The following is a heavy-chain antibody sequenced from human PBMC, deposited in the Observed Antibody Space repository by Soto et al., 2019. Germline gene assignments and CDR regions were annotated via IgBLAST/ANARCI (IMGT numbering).Heavy chain of an antibody. CDR3: ARGVDCSSTSCYPGWFDP. J-gene: IGHJ5*02. CDR2: MNPNSGNT. CDR1: GYTFTSYD. D-gene: IGHD2-2*01. Sequence: QVQLVQSGAEVKKPGASVKVSCKASGYTFTSYDINWVRQATGQGLEWMGWMNPNSGNTGYAQKFQGRVTMTRNTSISTAYMELSSLRSEDTAVYYCARGVDCSSTSCYPGWFDPWGQGTLVTVSS. V-gene: IGHV1-8*01.